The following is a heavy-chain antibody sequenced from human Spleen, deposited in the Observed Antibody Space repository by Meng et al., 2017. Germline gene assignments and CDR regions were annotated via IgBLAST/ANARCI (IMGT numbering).Heavy chain of an antibody. V-gene: IGHV3-11*01. Sequence: QVQLVEVGGGLVKPGGALRLSCAASGFTFSDYYMSWIRQAPGKGLEWVSYISSSGSTIYYADSVKGRFTISRDNAKNSLYLQMNSLRAEDTAVYYCAKGWGWDCSSTSCYPWFDPWGQGTLVTVSS. D-gene: IGHD2-2*01. CDR3: AKGWGWDCSSTSCYPWFDP. CDR1: GFTFSDYY. CDR2: ISSSGSTI. J-gene: IGHJ5*02.